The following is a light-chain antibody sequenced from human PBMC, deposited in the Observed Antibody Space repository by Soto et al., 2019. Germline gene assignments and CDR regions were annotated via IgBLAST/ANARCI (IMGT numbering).Light chain of an antibody. J-gene: IGLJ2*01. CDR2: TNI. CDR3: AAWDDSLNGVV. CDR1: NSNIGRNT. Sequence: QLVLTQSPSASGTPGQSVTISCSGSNSNIGRNTVNWYQQLPGRAPKLLIYTNIQRPSGVPDRFSGSKSGTSASVAISGLQSGDEADYYCAAWDDSLNGVVFGGGTKVTVL. V-gene: IGLV1-44*01.